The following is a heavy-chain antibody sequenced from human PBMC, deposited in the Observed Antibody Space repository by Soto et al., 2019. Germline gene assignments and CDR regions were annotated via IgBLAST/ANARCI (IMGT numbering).Heavy chain of an antibody. D-gene: IGHD5-18*01. V-gene: IGHV5-51*01. CDR3: ARLYVDTDMVNAFDI. J-gene: IGHJ3*02. CDR1: GYSFTSYW. CDR2: IDPGHSDT. Sequence: GESLKISCKGSGYSFTSYWIGGVGQMAGKGREWVGIIDPGHSDTRYSPSCQGQDTNSPDNTISTASLQWSSLKASDTAMYYCARLYVDTDMVNAFDIWGQGTMVTVSS.